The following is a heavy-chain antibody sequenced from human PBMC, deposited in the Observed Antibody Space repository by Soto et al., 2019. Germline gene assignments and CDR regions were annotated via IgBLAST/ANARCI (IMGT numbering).Heavy chain of an antibody. CDR2: IYYSGST. CDR3: ARHYGSGSYYNWGYYYYYMDV. D-gene: IGHD3-10*01. V-gene: IGHV4-59*08. CDR1: GGSISSYY. J-gene: IGHJ6*03. Sequence: PSETLSLTCTVSGGSISSYYWSWIRQPPGKGLEWIGYIYYSGSTNYNPSLKSRVTISVDTSKNQFSLKLSSVTAADTAVYYCARHYGSGSYYNWGYYYYYMDVWGKGTTVTVSS.